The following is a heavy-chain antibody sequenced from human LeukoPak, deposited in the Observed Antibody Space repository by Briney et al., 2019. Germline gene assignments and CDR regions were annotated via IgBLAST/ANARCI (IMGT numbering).Heavy chain of an antibody. CDR2: IKQDGSEK. CDR3: ARDFFAVAGYYYYYYYMDV. D-gene: IGHD6-19*01. V-gene: IGHV3-7*01. CDR1: GFTFSSYA. J-gene: IGHJ6*03. Sequence: PGGSLRLSCAASGFTFSSYAMHWVRQAPGKGLEWVANIKQDGSEKYYVDSVKGRFTISRDNAKNSLYLQMNSLRAEDTAVYYCARDFFAVAGYYYYYYYMDVWGKGTTVTISS.